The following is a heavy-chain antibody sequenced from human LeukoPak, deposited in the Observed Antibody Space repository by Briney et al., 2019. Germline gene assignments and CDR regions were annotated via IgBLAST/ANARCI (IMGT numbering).Heavy chain of an antibody. Sequence: GASVXVSCKASGYTFTGYYMHWVRQAPGQGLEWMGWINPNSGGTNYAQKFRGWVTMTRDTSISTAYMELSRLRSDDTAVYYCARVDSSSWYGAFDIWGQGTMVTVSS. CDR2: INPNSGGT. CDR1: GYTFTGYY. CDR3: ARVDSSSWYGAFDI. J-gene: IGHJ3*02. V-gene: IGHV1-2*04. D-gene: IGHD6-13*01.